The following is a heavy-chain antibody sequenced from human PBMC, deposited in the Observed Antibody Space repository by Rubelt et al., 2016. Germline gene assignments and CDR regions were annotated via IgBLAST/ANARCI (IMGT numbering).Heavy chain of an antibody. CDR1: GGTFSSYA. CDR2: IIPILGIA. CDR3: ARERNYYDSSGYYSD. D-gene: IGHD3-22*01. Sequence: CKASGGTFSSYAISWVRQAPGQGLEWMGRIIPILGIANYAQKFQGRVTITADKSTSTAYMELSGLRSEDTAVYYCARERNYYDSSGYYSDWGQGTLVTVSS. V-gene: IGHV1-69*04. J-gene: IGHJ4*02.